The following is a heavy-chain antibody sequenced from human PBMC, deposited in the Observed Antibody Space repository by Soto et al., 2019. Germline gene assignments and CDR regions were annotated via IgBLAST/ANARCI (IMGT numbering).Heavy chain of an antibody. CDR3: ARNTYSSSRTRVDY. J-gene: IGHJ4*02. D-gene: IGHD6-13*01. Sequence: SLKVSWNASGGTFSRYAISWVRQAPGQGLEWMGGIIPIFGTANYAQKFQGRVTNTVDKSTSTAYIQLSSLRPEDTAVYYCARNTYSSSRTRVDYWGQGTLVTDYS. CDR2: IIPIFGTA. V-gene: IGHV1-69*06. CDR1: GGTFSRYA.